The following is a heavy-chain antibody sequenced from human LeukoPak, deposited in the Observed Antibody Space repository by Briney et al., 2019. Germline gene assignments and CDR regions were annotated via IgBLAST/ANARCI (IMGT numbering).Heavy chain of an antibody. D-gene: IGHD3-3*01. CDR2: ISSSSSTI. V-gene: IGHV3-48*01. Sequence: PGGSLRLSCVASGFTFSSYTMNWVRQAPGKGLEWVSCISSSSSTIYYADSVKGRFTISRDNAKDSLYPQMNSLRVEDTAVYYCARRSDYLGYWGQGTLVTVSS. CDR1: GFTFSSYT. J-gene: IGHJ4*02. CDR3: ARRSDYLGY.